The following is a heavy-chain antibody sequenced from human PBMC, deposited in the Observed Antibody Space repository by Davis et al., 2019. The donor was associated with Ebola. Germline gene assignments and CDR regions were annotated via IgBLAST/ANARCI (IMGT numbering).Heavy chain of an antibody. J-gene: IGHJ4*02. CDR1: GFTFSSYS. CDR3: ARDPESHDYVWGSYPTPIYYFDY. D-gene: IGHD3-16*02. V-gene: IGHV3-48*02. CDR2: ISRSSSTI. Sequence: GESLKISCAASGFTFSSYSMNWVRQAPGKGLEWVSYISRSSSTIYYPDSVKGRFTISRDNAKNLLYLQMNSLIDEDTAVYYCARDPESHDYVWGSYPTPIYYFDYWGQGTLVTVSS.